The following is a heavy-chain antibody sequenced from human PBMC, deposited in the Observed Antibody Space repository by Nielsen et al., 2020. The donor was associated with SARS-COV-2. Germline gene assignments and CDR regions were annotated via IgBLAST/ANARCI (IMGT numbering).Heavy chain of an antibody. J-gene: IGHJ4*02. CDR1: GFTFSSYW. CDR2: INQDGSEK. V-gene: IGHV3-7*05. D-gene: IGHD6-19*01. Sequence: GESLKISCAASGFTFSSYWMSWVRQAPEKGLECVANINQDGSEKYYVDSVKGRFTISRDNAKYSLFLQMNSLRAEDTAVYYCARDFSGWFSLGVYDYWGQGTLVTVSS. CDR3: ARDFSGWFSLGVYDY.